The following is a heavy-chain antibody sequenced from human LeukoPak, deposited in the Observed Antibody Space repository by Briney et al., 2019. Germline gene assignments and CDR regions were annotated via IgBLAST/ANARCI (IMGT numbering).Heavy chain of an antibody. D-gene: IGHD6-6*01. Sequence: ASVKVSCKASGYTFTSYGISWVRQAPGQGLEWMGWISAYNGNTNYAQKLQGRVTMTTDTSTSTAYMELRGLRSDDTAVYYCARHSSSSYYYYYYYMDVWGKGTTVTVSS. CDR2: ISAYNGNT. V-gene: IGHV1-18*01. J-gene: IGHJ6*03. CDR1: GYTFTSYG. CDR3: ARHSSSSYYYYYYYMDV.